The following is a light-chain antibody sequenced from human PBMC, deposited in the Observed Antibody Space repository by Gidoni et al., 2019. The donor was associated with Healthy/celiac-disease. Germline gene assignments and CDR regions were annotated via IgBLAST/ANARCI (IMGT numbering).Light chain of an antibody. J-gene: IGKJ3*01. CDR2: DAS. V-gene: IGKV3-11*01. CDR1: QSFSSD. Sequence: DIVFTQSPATLSLSPGERATLSCRASQSFSSDLAWYQQKPGQAPRRSIYDASNRATGIPARFRGSGSGTDFTLTISSLEPEDFAVYYCQQRSNWPKTFXPXTKVDIK. CDR3: QQRSNWPKT.